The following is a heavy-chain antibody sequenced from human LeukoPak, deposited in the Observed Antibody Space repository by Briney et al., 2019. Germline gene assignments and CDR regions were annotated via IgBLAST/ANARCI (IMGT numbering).Heavy chain of an antibody. Sequence: SETLSLTCAVYGGSFSGYYWGWIRQPPGKGLEWIGEINHSGSTNYNPSLKSRVTISVDTSKNQFSPKLSSVTAADTAVYYCARRYGSPDFDYWGQGTLVTVSS. CDR1: GGSFSGYY. V-gene: IGHV4-34*01. CDR2: INHSGST. CDR3: ARRYGSPDFDY. D-gene: IGHD1-26*01. J-gene: IGHJ4*02.